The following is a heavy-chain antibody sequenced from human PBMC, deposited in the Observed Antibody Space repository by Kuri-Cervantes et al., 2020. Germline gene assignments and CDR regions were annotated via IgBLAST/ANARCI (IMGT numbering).Heavy chain of an antibody. J-gene: IGHJ6*03. CDR3: ARDSSSLYYMDV. CDR1: GFTFSSFG. Sequence: GGSLRLSCAASGFTFSSFGMHWVRQAPGKGLVWVSRINSDGSSTSYADSVKGRFTISRDNAKNTLYLQMNSLRAEDTAVYYCARDSSSLYYMDVWGKGTTVTVSS. V-gene: IGHV3-74*01. D-gene: IGHD6-6*01. CDR2: INSDGSST.